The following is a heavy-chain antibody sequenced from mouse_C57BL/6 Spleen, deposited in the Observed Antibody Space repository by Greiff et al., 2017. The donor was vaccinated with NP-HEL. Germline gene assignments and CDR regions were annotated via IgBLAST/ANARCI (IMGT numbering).Heavy chain of an antibody. Sequence: EVQLVESGPGLVKPSQSLSLTCSVTGYSITSGYYWNWIRQFPGNKLEWMGYISYDGSNNYNPSLKNRISITRDTSKNQFFLKLNSVTTEDTATYYCAREDYGNLDYWGQGTTLTVSS. CDR3: AREDYGNLDY. J-gene: IGHJ2*01. V-gene: IGHV3-6*01. CDR2: ISYDGSN. CDR1: GYSITSGYY. D-gene: IGHD2-1*01.